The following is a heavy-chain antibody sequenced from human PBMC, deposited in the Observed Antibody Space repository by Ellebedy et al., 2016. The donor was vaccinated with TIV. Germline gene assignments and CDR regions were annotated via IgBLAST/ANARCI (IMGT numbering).Heavy chain of an antibody. D-gene: IGHD2-2*02. CDR1: GYTFTSYD. J-gene: IGHJ5*02. CDR3: VRDYCSGTSCYREDWFDP. Sequence: ASVKVSCXASGYTFTSYDINWVRQATGQGLEWMGWISAYNGDTNYAQKLQGRVTMATDTSTSTAYMELRSLRSDDTAVYYCVRDYCSGTSCYREDWFDPWGQGTLVTVSS. V-gene: IGHV1-18*01. CDR2: ISAYNGDT.